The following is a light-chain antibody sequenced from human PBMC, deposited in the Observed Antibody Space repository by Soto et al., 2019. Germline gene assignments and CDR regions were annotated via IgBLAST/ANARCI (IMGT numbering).Light chain of an antibody. V-gene: IGKV1-33*01. CDR3: QQYDNLPLT. CDR2: DAS. J-gene: IGKJ4*01. CDR1: QDISNY. Sequence: DIQMTQSPSSLSASVGDRGTITCQASQDISNYLNWYQQKPGEAPKLLIFDASNLETGVPSRFSGSGSGTDFSFTISSLQPEDVATYYCQQYDNLPLTFGGGTKVEIK.